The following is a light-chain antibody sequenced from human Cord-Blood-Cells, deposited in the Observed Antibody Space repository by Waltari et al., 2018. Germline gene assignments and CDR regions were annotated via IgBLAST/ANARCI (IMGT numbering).Light chain of an antibody. J-gene: IGLJ2*01. Sequence: QSALTQPPSASGSPGQSVTTSCTATSSADGVYNYVSWYQQHPGTAPKLMIYEVSKRPLGVPDRFSGSNSGNPASLTVSGLQAVDEADYYCSSYAVSNNVVFGGGTKLTVL. V-gene: IGLV2-8*01. CDR3: SSYAVSNNVV. CDR2: EVS. CDR1: SSADGVYNY.